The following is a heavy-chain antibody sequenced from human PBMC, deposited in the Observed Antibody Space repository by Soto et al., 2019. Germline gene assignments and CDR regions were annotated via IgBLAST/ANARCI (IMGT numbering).Heavy chain of an antibody. Sequence: QVQLVQSGAEVKKPGSSVKVSCKASAGTFSSYAISWVRQAPGQGLEWMGGIIPIFGTADYAQKLQGRVTITADESTSTAYMELSSLRSEDTAVYYCASHSGSSPEGRYYYGMDVWGQGTTVTVSS. CDR2: IIPIFGTA. CDR1: AGTFSSYA. D-gene: IGHD1-26*01. J-gene: IGHJ6*02. CDR3: ASHSGSSPEGRYYYGMDV. V-gene: IGHV1-69*12.